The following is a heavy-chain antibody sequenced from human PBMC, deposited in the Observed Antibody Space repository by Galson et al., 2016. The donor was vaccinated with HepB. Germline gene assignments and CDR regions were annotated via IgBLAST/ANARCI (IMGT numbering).Heavy chain of an antibody. CDR2: ISHSGST. V-gene: IGHV4-39*07. J-gene: IGHJ5*02. CDR1: GDSISTHGAY. CDR3: ARDLGDHILTAHYTGSGTLDP. Sequence: SETLSLTCTVSGDSISTHGAYWGWIRQPLGKGLDWIASISHSGSTYHNPSLKSRVSISVDTSKNQFSLRLRSVTAADTAFYYCARDLGDHILTAHYTGSGTLDPWGQGILVTVSS. D-gene: IGHD2-21*02.